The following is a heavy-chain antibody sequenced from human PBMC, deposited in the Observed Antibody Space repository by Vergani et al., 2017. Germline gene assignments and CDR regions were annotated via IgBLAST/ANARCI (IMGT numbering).Heavy chain of an antibody. CDR2: IYYSGST. D-gene: IGHD2-2*01. V-gene: IGHV4-59*11. CDR3: ARQYCSSTSCYGNFILDYYYGMDV. J-gene: IGHJ6*02. Sequence: QVQLQESGPGLVKPSETLSLTCTVSGGSISSHYWSWIRQPPGKGLEWIGYIYYSGSTNYNPSLKSRVTISVDTSKNQFSLKRSSVTSADTAVYYCARQYCSSTSCYGNFILDYYYGMDVWGQGTTVTVSS. CDR1: GGSISSHY.